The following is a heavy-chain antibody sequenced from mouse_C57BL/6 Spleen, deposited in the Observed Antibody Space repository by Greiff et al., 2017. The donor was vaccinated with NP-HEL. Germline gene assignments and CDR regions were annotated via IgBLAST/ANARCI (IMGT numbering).Heavy chain of an antibody. CDR3: ARYGSRVAWFAY. D-gene: IGHD1-1*01. CDR2: IYPGSGST. Sequence: VQLQQSGAELVKPGASVKMSCKASGYTFTSYWITWVKQRPGQGLEWIGDIYPGSGSTNYNEKFKSKATLTVDTSSSTAYMQLSSLTSEDSAVYYCARYGSRVAWFAYWGQGTLVTVSA. V-gene: IGHV1-55*01. J-gene: IGHJ3*01. CDR1: GYTFTSYW.